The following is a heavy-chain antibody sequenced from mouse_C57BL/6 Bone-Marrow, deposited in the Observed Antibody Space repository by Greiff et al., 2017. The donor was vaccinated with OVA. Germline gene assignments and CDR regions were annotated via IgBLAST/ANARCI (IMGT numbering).Heavy chain of an antibody. CDR1: GFSLSTSGMG. D-gene: IGHD2-3*01. CDR2: SYWDDDK. V-gene: IGHV8-12*01. CDR3: ARNYDCYSYYFDY. J-gene: IGHJ2*01. Sequence: QVTLKVSGPGILQSSQTLSLTCSFSGFSLSTSGMGVSWIRQPSGKGLEWLAHSYWDDDKRYNPSLKSRLTISKDTSRNQVFLKITSVDTADTATYYCARNYDCYSYYFDYWGQGTTLTVSS.